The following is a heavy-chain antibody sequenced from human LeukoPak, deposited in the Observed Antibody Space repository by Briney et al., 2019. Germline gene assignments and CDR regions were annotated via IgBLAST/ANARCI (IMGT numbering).Heavy chain of an antibody. CDR1: GGSFSGYY. V-gene: IGHV4-34*01. Sequence: SETLSLTCAVYGGSFSGYYWSWIRQPPGKGLEWIGEINHSGSTNCNPSLKSRVTISVDTSKNQFSLKLSSVTAADTAVYYCARGKGRRVVAFDYWGQGTLVTVSS. J-gene: IGHJ4*02. D-gene: IGHD3-22*01. CDR3: ARGKGRRVVAFDY. CDR2: INHSGST.